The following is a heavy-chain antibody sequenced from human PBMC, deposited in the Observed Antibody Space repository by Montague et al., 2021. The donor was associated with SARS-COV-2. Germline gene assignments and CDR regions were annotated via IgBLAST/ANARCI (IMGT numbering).Heavy chain of an antibody. CDR2: ISHDGSSK. D-gene: IGHD3-9*01. J-gene: IGHJ4*02. Sequence: SLRLSCAASGFTFNNYAMHWVRQAPGKGLEWVAIISHDGSSKYYADSVKGRFTISRDNSKDTLYLRLNSLGAEDTAVYYCARDSYFDWSSLSLLYSSFGDYWGQGTPVTVSS. V-gene: IGHV3-30*04. CDR1: GFTFNNYA. CDR3: ARDSYFDWSSLSLLYSSFGDY.